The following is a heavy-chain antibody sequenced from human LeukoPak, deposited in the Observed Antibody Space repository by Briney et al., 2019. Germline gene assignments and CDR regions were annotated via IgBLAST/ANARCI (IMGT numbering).Heavy chain of an antibody. CDR1: GGSFSGYY. J-gene: IGHJ6*03. CDR2: INHSGST. CDR3: ARCTWYFPCSSTSCYYMDV. V-gene: IGHV4-34*01. D-gene: IGHD2-2*01. Sequence: SETLSLTCAVYGGSFSGYYWSWIRQPPGKGLEWIGEINHSGSTNYNPSLKSRVTISVDTSKNQFSLKLSSVAAADTAVYYCARCTWYFPCSSTSCYYMDVWGKGTTVTVSS.